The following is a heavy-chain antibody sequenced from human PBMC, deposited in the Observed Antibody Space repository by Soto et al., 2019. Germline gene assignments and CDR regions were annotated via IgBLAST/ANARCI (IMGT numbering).Heavy chain of an antibody. Sequence: QVQLVQSGAEVKKPGSSVKVSCKASGGTFSSYTISWVRQAPGQGLEWMGRIIPILGIANYAQKFQGRVTITADKSTSTAYMELSSLRSEDTAVYYCARDVFRYCSGGSCYSPFDYWGQGTLVTVSS. CDR1: GGTFSSYT. CDR3: ARDVFRYCSGGSCYSPFDY. J-gene: IGHJ4*02. CDR2: IIPILGIA. D-gene: IGHD2-15*01. V-gene: IGHV1-69*08.